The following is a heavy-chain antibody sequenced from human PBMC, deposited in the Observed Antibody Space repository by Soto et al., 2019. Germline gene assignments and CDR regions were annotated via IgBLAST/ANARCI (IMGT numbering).Heavy chain of an antibody. CDR2: IDLSGEK. CDR1: GLSITDSEMG. Sequence: QVTLKESGPVLVKPTETLTLRCTVSGLSITDSEMGVSWIRQPPGKALEWLAHIDLSGEKSYRTFLKSRLTNSKDTSKSQIVLIMTNMDPADTATYYCARRHLAVAVSPWFDPWGQGILVTVSS. J-gene: IGHJ5*02. V-gene: IGHV2-26*01. CDR3: ARRHLAVAVSPWFDP. D-gene: IGHD3-16*01.